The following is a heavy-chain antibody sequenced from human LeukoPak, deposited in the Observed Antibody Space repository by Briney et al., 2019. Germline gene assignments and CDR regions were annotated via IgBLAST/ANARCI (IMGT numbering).Heavy chain of an antibody. Sequence: SVKVSCKASGGTFSSYAISWVRQAPGQGLEWMGGIIPIFGTANYAQKFQGRVTITADESTSTAYMELSSPRSEDTAVYYCARLPRRDFWSGYYRTHNWFDPWGQGTLVTVSS. CDR2: IIPIFGTA. D-gene: IGHD3-3*01. CDR3: ARLPRRDFWSGYYRTHNWFDP. CDR1: GGTFSSYA. J-gene: IGHJ5*02. V-gene: IGHV1-69*13.